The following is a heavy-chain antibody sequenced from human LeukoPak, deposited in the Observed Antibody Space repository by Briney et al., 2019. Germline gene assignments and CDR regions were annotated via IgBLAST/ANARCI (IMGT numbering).Heavy chain of an antibody. J-gene: IGHJ4*02. CDR2: IRGDGGSS. V-gene: IGHV3-23*01. CDR1: GFTFSNYA. D-gene: IGHD5-12*01. Sequence: GGSLRLSCAASGFTFSNYAMNWVRQAPGKGLEWVSLIRGDGGSSHYADSVKGRFTISRDNSKNTVYLQMNSLRAEDTAIYYCARVIPEATLRGDYFDYWGQGALVTVSS. CDR3: ARVIPEATLRGDYFDY.